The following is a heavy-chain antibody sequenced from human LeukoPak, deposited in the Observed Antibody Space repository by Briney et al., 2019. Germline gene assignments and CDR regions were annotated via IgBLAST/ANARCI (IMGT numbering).Heavy chain of an antibody. D-gene: IGHD2-15*01. V-gene: IGHV1-18*01. CDR1: GYTFTSYG. J-gene: IGHJ4*02. CDR3: ARMFYCSGGSCRNHFDY. Sequence: GASVKVSCKASGYTFTSYGISWVRQAPGQGLEWMGWISAYNGNTNYAQKLQGRVAMTTDTSTSTAYMELRSLRSDDTAVYYCARMFYCSGGSCRNHFDYWGQGTLVTVSS. CDR2: ISAYNGNT.